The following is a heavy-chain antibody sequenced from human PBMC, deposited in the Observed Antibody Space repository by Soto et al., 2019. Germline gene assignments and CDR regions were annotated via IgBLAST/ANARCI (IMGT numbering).Heavy chain of an antibody. CDR2: IDPSDSYT. J-gene: IGHJ1*01. D-gene: IGHD3-22*01. Sequence: RGEASKKLGNGTRNHFTRYWLSLVRQMPGQGLEWMGRIDPSDSYTNYSPSFQGHVTISADKSISTAYLQWSSLKASDTAMYYCARETEDDDTSGCYYGYFHNWGQGT. CDR1: RNHFTRYW. V-gene: IGHV5-10-1*01. CDR3: ARETEDDDTSGCYYGYFHN.